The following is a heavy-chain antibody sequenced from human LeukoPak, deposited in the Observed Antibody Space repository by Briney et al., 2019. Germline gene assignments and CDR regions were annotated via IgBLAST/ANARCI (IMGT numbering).Heavy chain of an antibody. Sequence: SETLSLTCAVYGGSFSGYYWSWIRQPPGKGLEWIGYIYHSGSTYYNPSLKSRVTISVDRSKNQFSLKLSSVTAADTAVYYCAREGSSGYHYYYGMDVWGQGTTVTVSS. V-gene: IGHV4-30-2*01. CDR1: GGSFSGYY. CDR2: IYHSGST. J-gene: IGHJ6*02. D-gene: IGHD3-22*01. CDR3: AREGSSGYHYYYGMDV.